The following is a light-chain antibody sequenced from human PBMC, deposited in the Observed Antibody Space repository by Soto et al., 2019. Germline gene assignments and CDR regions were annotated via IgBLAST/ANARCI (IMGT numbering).Light chain of an antibody. CDR1: QSISSY. V-gene: IGKV1-39*01. CDR3: QQSYSTPIFT. J-gene: IGKJ3*01. Sequence: DIQMTQSPSSLSASVGDRVTITCRASQSISSYLNWYQQKPGKAPKLLIYAASSLQSGLPSRFSGSGSGTDFTLTISSLQPEDFATYYCQQSYSTPIFTFGPGTKVDIK. CDR2: AAS.